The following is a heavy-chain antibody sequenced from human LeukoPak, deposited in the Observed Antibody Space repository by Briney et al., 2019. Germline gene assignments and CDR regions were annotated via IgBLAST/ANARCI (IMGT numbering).Heavy chain of an antibody. CDR3: AREYSGSPADY. Sequence: ASVKVSCKTPGYTFTGNYIHWVRQAPGQGLEWMGWINPSSGATNNAQKFQGRVTMTRDTSITTVYMELSRLRSDDTAVYYCAREYSGSPADYWGQGTLVIVSS. D-gene: IGHD3-10*01. V-gene: IGHV1-2*02. CDR1: GYTFTGNY. CDR2: INPSSGAT. J-gene: IGHJ4*02.